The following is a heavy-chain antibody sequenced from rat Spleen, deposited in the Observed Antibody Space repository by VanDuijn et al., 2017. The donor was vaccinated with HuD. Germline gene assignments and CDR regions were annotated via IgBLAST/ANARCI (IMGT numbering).Heavy chain of an antibody. V-gene: IGHV5-29*01. J-gene: IGHJ3*01. Sequence: EVQLVESGGGLVQPGRSLKVSCEASGFTFSNYGMAWVRQAPTKGLEWVATINYDATSTHYRDSVKGRFTISRDNAKSTLFLHMESLRSEDTATYYCARHGGLRNWFAYWGQGTLVTVSS. CDR1: GFTFSNYG. D-gene: IGHD1-11*01. CDR3: ARHGGLRNWFAY. CDR2: INYDATST.